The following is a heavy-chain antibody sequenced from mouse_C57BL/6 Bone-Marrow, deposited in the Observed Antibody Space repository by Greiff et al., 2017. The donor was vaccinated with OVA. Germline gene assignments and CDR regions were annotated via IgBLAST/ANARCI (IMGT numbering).Heavy chain of an antibody. J-gene: IGHJ4*01. V-gene: IGHV1-81*01. CDR2: IYPRSGNT. CDR3: ARHYSNPYYAMDY. CDR1: GYTFTRYG. D-gene: IGHD2-5*01. Sequence: QVQLQQSGAELARPGASVKLSCKASGYTFTRYGISWVKQRTGQGLEWIGEIYPRSGNTYYNEKFKGKATLTADKSSSTAYMELRSLTAEDSAVYFCARHYSNPYYAMDYWGQGTSVTVSA.